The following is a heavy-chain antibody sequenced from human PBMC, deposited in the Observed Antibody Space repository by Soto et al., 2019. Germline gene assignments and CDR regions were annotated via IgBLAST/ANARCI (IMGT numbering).Heavy chain of an antibody. CDR3: AKDRYLDHDSRGYLFDN. Sequence: GGSLRLSCTASGFTFSSYAMRWVRQAPGKGLEWVSSITGSGGSTYYADSVKGRFTISRDNSKNTLYLQMNSLRAEDTAVYYCAKDRYLDHDSRGYLFDNWGQGTLVTVSS. V-gene: IGHV3-23*01. D-gene: IGHD3-22*01. J-gene: IGHJ4*02. CDR1: GFTFSSYA. CDR2: ITGSGGST.